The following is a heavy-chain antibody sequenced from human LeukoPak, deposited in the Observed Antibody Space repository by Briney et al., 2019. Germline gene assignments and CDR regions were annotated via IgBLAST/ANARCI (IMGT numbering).Heavy chain of an antibody. J-gene: IGHJ4*02. CDR1: GGTFSSYA. D-gene: IGHD3-16*02. CDR3: ARGIDRQIDY. CDR2: IIPILGIA. Sequence: ASVKVSCKASGGTFSSYAISWVRQAPGQGLEWMGRIIPILGIANYAQKFQGRVTITADKSTSTAYMELRSLRSEDTAVYYCARGIDRQIDYWGQGTLVTVSS. V-gene: IGHV1-69*04.